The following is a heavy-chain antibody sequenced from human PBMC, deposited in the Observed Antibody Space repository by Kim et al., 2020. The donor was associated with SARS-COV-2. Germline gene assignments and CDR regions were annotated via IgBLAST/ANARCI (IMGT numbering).Heavy chain of an antibody. V-gene: IGHV4-39*01. J-gene: IGHJ5*01. Sequence: SETLSLTCTVSGASLSSSGYYWRWIRQPPGKGLEWIGSVYYNGSTYYNPSLKSRVTISVDTSKNQFSLKLSSVTAADTAVYYCARHFRSTSARFIGLFQFESCGHRTPGTVS. CDR2: VYYNGST. D-gene: IGHD2-21*01. CDR3: ARHFRSTSARFIGLFQFES. CDR1: GASLSSSGYY.